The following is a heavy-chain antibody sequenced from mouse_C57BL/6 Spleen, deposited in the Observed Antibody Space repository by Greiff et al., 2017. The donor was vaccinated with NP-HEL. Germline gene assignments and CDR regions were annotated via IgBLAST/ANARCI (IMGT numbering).Heavy chain of an antibody. D-gene: IGHD2-10*01. V-gene: IGHV1-82*01. CDR3: ARSQAYPWDWYFDV. Sequence: QVQLQQSGPELVKPGASVKISCKASGYAFSSSWMNWVKQRPGKGLEWIGRIYPGDGDTNYNGKFKGKATLTADKSSSTAYMQLSSLTSEDSAVYFCARSQAYPWDWYFDVWGTGTTVTVSS. CDR1: GYAFSSSW. CDR2: IYPGDGDT. J-gene: IGHJ1*03.